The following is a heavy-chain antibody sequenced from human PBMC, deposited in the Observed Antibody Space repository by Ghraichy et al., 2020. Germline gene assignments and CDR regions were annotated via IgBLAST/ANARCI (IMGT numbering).Heavy chain of an antibody. Sequence: SETLSLTCQVSGGSISRSTYYWGWIRQPPGKGLEWIGSFYYSGRTYYNSSLKSRVTISVDTSKNQFSLKLSSVTAADTAMYYCARLHYYNSREDFWGQGTLVTVSS. CDR1: GGSISRSTYY. J-gene: IGHJ4*02. CDR2: FYYSGRT. CDR3: ARLHYYNSREDF. V-gene: IGHV4-39*01. D-gene: IGHD3-10*01.